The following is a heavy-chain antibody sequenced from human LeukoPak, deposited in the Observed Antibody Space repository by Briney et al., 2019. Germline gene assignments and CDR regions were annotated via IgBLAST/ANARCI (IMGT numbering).Heavy chain of an antibody. V-gene: IGHV1-18*01. Sequence: ASVKVSCKASGYTFTSYGISWVRQAPGQGLEWMGWISPYNGITNYAQKLQGRVTMTTDTSTSTAYMELSSLRSDDTAVYYCARGGTFPTVLRYFDWLQTGGDYYMDVWGKGTTVTVSS. CDR3: ARGGTFPTVLRYFDWLQTGGDYYMDV. J-gene: IGHJ6*03. CDR1: GYTFTSYG. D-gene: IGHD3-9*01. CDR2: ISPYNGIT.